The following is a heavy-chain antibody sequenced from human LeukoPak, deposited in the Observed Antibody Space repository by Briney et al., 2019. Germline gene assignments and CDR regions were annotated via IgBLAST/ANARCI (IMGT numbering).Heavy chain of an antibody. CDR3: TRVLSGYYYDFDF. CDR2: VKTRTDGGTT. J-gene: IGHJ4*02. CDR1: GFTIPNPC. V-gene: IGHV3-15*01. Sequence: GGSLRLSCAASGFTIPNPCMAWVREAPGKGLEWGSRVKTRTDGGTTDYAAPVKGRFTISRDLSTNTLFLQMNSLKTEDTAVYYCTRVLSGYYYDFDFWGQGTLVTVSS. D-gene: IGHD3-22*01.